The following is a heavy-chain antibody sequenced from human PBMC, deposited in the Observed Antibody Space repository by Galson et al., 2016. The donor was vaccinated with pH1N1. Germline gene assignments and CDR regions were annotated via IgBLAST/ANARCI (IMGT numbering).Heavy chain of an antibody. CDR1: DFTFSSYE. V-gene: IGHV3-48*03. J-gene: IGHJ3*02. CDR3: ARDTAGHAPRPYGAFDI. CDR2: ISSSGSAI. Sequence: SLRLSCAASDFTFSSYEMSWVRQAPGKGLEWVAYISSSGSAIYYADSVEGRFTISRENAGNSLFLQMSSLRAEDTAVSYCARDTAGHAPRPYGAFDIWGQGNMVTVSS. D-gene: IGHD5-18*01.